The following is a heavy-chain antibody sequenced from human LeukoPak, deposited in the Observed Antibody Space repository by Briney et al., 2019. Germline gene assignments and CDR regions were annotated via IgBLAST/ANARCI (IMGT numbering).Heavy chain of an antibody. V-gene: IGHV1-2*02. D-gene: IGHD5-18*01. CDR2: IRPISGDT. CDR1: GYTFSGYY. Sequence: ASEKVSCKTSGYTFSGYYMHWVRQAPGQGLEWMGWIRPISGDTDYAQKFQGRVTMTLDTSISTAYMELRRLRPDDTAVYFCARDKDGDRYGPDYWGQGTLVTVSS. CDR3: ARDKDGDRYGPDY. J-gene: IGHJ4*02.